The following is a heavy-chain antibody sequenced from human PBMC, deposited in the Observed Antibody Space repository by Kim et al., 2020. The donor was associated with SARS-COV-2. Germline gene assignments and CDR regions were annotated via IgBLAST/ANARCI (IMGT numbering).Heavy chain of an antibody. D-gene: IGHD3-16*01. J-gene: IGHJ4*02. Sequence: ASVKVSCKASGYTFTGYYMHWVRQAPGQGLEWMGRINPNSGGTNYAQKFQGRVTMTRDTSISTAYMELSRLRSDDTAVYYCARVFRLRLGEFTDYWGQGTLVTVSS. CDR3: ARVFRLRLGEFTDY. CDR1: GYTFTGYY. V-gene: IGHV1-2*06. CDR2: INPNSGGT.